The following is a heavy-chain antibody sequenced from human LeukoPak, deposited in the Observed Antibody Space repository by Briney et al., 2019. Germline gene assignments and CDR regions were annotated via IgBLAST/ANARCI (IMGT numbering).Heavy chain of an antibody. CDR2: VTGSGDDT. CDR1: GFTFSNYA. V-gene: IGHV3-23*01. J-gene: IGHJ3*02. D-gene: IGHD2-21*02. Sequence: GGSLRLSCAASGFTFSNYAMSWVRQAPGKGLQWVSGVTGSGDDTHYADSVTGRFTISRDNSKNMLYLQMNSLRAEDTAVYYCARAVGRDSGAFDIWGQGTMVTVSS. CDR3: ARAVGRDSGAFDI.